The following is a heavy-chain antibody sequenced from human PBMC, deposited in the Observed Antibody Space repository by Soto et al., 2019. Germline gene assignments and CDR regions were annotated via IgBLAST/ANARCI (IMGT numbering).Heavy chain of an antibody. CDR2: IIPIFGTA. CDR1: GGTFSSYA. D-gene: IGHD3-22*01. J-gene: IGHJ3*02. CDR3: AIVYYDSSGPPDDAFDI. Sequence: QVQLVQSGAEVKKPGSSVKVSCKASGGTFSSYAISWVRQPPGQGLEWMGGIIPIFGTANYAQKFQGRVTITADESTSTAYMELSSLRSEDTAVYYCAIVYYDSSGPPDDAFDIWGQGTMVTVSS. V-gene: IGHV1-69*12.